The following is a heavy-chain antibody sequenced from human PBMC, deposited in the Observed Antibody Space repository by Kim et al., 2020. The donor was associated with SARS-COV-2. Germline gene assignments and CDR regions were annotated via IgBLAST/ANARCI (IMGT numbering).Heavy chain of an antibody. J-gene: IGHJ3*02. Sequence: GGSLRLSCAASGFTFSNYAVSWARQAPGKGLEWVSTIINSGVTYYADSVKGRFTISRDNSRDTLYLQMNSLRAEDTAVYYCARALLAVTSQDAFDIWGQG. CDR2: IINSGVT. D-gene: IGHD2-21*02. CDR3: ARALLAVTSQDAFDI. V-gene: IGHV3-23*01. CDR1: GFTFSNYA.